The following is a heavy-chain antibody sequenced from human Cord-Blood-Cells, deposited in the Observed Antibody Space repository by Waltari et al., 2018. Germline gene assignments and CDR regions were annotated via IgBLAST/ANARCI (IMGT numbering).Heavy chain of an antibody. CDR1: GYTFTGYY. Sequence: QVQLVQSGAEVKKPGASVKVSCKASGYTFTGYYMHWVRQAPGQGLEWMGRINPNSGGTNYAQKFQGMVTMTRDTSISTAYMELSRLRSDDTAVYYCARDYCTGGVCYTYWGQGTLVTVSS. D-gene: IGHD2-8*02. J-gene: IGHJ4*02. CDR3: ARDYCTGGVCYTY. CDR2: INPNSGGT. V-gene: IGHV1-2*06.